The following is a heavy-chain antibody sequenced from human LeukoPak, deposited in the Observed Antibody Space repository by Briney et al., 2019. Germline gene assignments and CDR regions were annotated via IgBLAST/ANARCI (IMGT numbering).Heavy chain of an antibody. D-gene: IGHD2-15*01. CDR2: ISSSSSYI. Sequence: PGGSLRLSCAASGFTFSSYSMNWVRQAPGKGLEWVSSISSSSSYIYYADSVKGRFTISRDNAKNSLYLQMNSLRAEDTAVYYCVQDLVVVAALTDYWGQGTLVTVSS. V-gene: IGHV3-21*01. CDR1: GFTFSSYS. CDR3: VQDLVVVAALTDY. J-gene: IGHJ4*02.